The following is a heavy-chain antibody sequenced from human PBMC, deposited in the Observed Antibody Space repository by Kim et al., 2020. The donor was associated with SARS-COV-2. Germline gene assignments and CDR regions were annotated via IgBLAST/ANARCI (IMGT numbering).Heavy chain of an antibody. J-gene: IGHJ1*01. CDR1: GYTLTELS. D-gene: IGHD2-2*02. V-gene: IGHV1-24*01. CDR2: FDPEDGET. CDR3: ATHPHYCSSTSCYTRYFQH. Sequence: ASVKVSCKVSGYTLTELSMHWVRQAPGKGLEWMGGFDPEDGETIYAQKFQGRVTMTEDTSTDTAYMELSSLRSEDTAVYYCATHPHYCSSTSCYTRYFQHWGQGTLVTVSS.